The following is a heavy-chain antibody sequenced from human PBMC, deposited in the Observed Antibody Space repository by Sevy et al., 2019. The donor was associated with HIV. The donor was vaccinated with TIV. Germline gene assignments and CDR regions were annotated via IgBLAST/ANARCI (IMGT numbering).Heavy chain of an antibody. Sequence: GGSLRLSCEVSGFTFGYFAMSWVRQAPGKGLEWVSGISPSGATSQYAASVRGRFTISRDNSKNRMYLQMSSLRAEDTAQYYCAKDTSGWYDALDQWGQGTLVTVSS. CDR3: AKDTSGWYDALDQ. D-gene: IGHD6-19*01. CDR2: ISPSGATS. J-gene: IGHJ4*02. CDR1: GFTFGYFA. V-gene: IGHV3-23*01.